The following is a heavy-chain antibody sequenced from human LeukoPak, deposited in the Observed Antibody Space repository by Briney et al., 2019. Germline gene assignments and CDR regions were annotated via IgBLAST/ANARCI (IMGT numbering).Heavy chain of an antibody. CDR1: GFSLGTNEMS. CDR3: ARIHPGDD. Sequence: SGPTLVNPTQTLTLTCTFSGFSLGTNEMSVTWIRQPPGKALEWLARIHWDDDKYFSTSPKTRLTISKDTSRNQVVLTMTNMDPVDTATYYCARIHPGDDWGQGTLVTVSS. J-gene: IGHJ4*02. CDR2: IHWDDDK. D-gene: IGHD3-10*01. V-gene: IGHV2-70*11.